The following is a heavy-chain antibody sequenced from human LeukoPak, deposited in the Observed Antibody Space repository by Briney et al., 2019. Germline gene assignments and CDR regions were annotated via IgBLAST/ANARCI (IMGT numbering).Heavy chain of an antibody. D-gene: IGHD5-24*01. CDR3: ASPRGDPGGMDV. CDR1: GFTFSNAW. J-gene: IGHJ6*02. CDR2: IYSGGST. Sequence: QPGGSLRLSCAASGFTFSNAWMSWVRQPPGKGLEWVSVIYSGGSTNYTDSVKGRFTISINNSKNTLFLQMNSVRAEDTAVYYCASPRGDPGGMDVWGQGTTVTVSS. V-gene: IGHV3-66*01.